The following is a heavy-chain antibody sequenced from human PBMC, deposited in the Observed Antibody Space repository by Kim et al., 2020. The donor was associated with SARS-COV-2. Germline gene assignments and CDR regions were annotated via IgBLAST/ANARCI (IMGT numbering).Heavy chain of an antibody. CDR3: AKDQGIAVACTENYYYGMDV. Sequence: GGSLRLSCAASGFTFSSYGMHWVRQAPGKGLEWVAVISYDGSNKYYADSVKGRFTISRDNSKNTLYLQMNSLRAEDTAVYYCAKDQGIAVACTENYYYGMDVWGQGTTVTVSS. CDR2: ISYDGSNK. D-gene: IGHD6-19*01. CDR1: GFTFSSYG. V-gene: IGHV3-30*18. J-gene: IGHJ6*02.